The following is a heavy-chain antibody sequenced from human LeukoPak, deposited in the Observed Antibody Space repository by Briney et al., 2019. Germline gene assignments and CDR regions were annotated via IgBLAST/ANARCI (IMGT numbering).Heavy chain of an antibody. Sequence: GGSLRLSCAASGFTFSSYAMSWVRQAPGKGLEWVSAISGSGGSTYYADSVKGRFTISRDNSKNTLYLQMNSLRAEDTAVYYCAKGSIRRGYSAYFAHWGHGTLVTVSS. J-gene: IGHJ4*01. D-gene: IGHD2-21*01. CDR1: GFTFSSYA. CDR2: ISGSGGST. V-gene: IGHV3-23*01. CDR3: AKGSIRRGYSAYFAH.